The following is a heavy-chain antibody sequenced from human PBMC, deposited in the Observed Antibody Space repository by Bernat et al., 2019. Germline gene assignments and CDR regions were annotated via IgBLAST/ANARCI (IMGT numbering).Heavy chain of an antibody. V-gene: IGHV4-31*03. D-gene: IGHD3-16*02. CDR1: GGSISSGGYY. CDR3: ARVRRLHLGEFSFSLYYFDY. J-gene: IGHJ4*02. Sequence: QVQLQESGPGLVKPSQTLSLTCTVSGGSISSGGYYWSWIRQHPGKGLEWIGYIYYSGSTYYNPSLKSRVTISVDTSKNQFSLKLSSVTAADTAVYYCARVRRLHLGEFSFSLYYFDYWGQGTLVTVSS. CDR2: IYYSGST.